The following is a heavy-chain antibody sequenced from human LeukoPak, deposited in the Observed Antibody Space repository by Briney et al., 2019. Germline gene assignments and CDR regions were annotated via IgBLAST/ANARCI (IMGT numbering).Heavy chain of an antibody. Sequence: GASVKVSCKASGGTFSGYAISWVRQAPGQGLEWMGGIIPIFGTANYAQKFQGRVTITADESTSTAYMELSSLRSEDTAVYYCASSFYSSSWTNYYYYGMDVWGQGTTVTVSS. D-gene: IGHD6-13*01. J-gene: IGHJ6*02. CDR1: GGTFSGYA. CDR2: IIPIFGTA. CDR3: ASSFYSSSWTNYYYYGMDV. V-gene: IGHV1-69*13.